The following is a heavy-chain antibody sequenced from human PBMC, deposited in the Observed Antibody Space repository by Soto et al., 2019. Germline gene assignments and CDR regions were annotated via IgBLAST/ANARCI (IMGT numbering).Heavy chain of an antibody. CDR2: ITINGNT. CDR1: DAYISDFS. D-gene: IGHD1-7*01. J-gene: IGHJ1*01. V-gene: IGHV4-4*07. CDR3: ARETGENWTYEAH. Sequence: PSETLSLTCRFSDAYISDFSWRWIRQPAGKGLEWIGRITINGNTQKNPSFKSRVTMSIDTSRNHFSLNLQSATAADTALYYCARETGENWTYEAHWGPGTLVTVSS.